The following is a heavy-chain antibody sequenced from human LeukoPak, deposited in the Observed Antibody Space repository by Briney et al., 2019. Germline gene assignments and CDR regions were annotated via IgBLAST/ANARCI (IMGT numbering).Heavy chain of an antibody. CDR3: ARDRGSYAFDI. Sequence: ASVKVSCKASGYTFTGYYMHWVRQAPGQGLEWMGWINPNSGGTNYAQKFQGWVTMTRDTSISTAYMELSGLRSDDTAVYYCARDRGSYAFDIWGQGTMVTVSS. D-gene: IGHD1-26*01. CDR1: GYTFTGYY. J-gene: IGHJ3*02. V-gene: IGHV1-2*04. CDR2: INPNSGGT.